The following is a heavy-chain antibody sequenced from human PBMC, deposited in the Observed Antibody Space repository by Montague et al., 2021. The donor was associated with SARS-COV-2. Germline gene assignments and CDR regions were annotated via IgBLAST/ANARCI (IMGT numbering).Heavy chain of an antibody. CDR3: ASVYTVTYYFDY. Sequence: IYPVGNTNYNPSLKSRVTISVGTSKNQFSLKLSSVTAADTAVYYCASVYTVTYYFDYWGRGTRVIVAS. CDR2: IYPVGNT. D-gene: IGHD4-17*01. J-gene: IGHJ4*02. V-gene: IGHV4-4*08.